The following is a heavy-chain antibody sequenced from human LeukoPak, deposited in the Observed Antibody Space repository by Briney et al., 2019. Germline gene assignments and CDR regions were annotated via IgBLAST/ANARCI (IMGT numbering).Heavy chain of an antibody. V-gene: IGHV3-30-3*01. J-gene: IGHJ4*02. CDR3: AKGVDTAMVYYFDY. D-gene: IGHD5-18*01. CDR2: ILKDGDKK. CDR1: GFTFSSYS. Sequence: GGSLRLSCAASGFTFSSYSMHWVRQAPGKGLEWVAVILKDGDKKYFADSVKGRFTISRDNSENTLYLQMNSLRAEDTALYYCAKGVDTAMVYYFDYWGQGTLVTVSS.